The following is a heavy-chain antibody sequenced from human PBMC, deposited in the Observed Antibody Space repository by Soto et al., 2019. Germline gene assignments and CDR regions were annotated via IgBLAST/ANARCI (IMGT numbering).Heavy chain of an antibody. CDR3: ARDGYCSGGSCYSRGGYFDY. Sequence: QVQLVQSGAEVKKPGASVKVSCKASGYTFTSYYMHWVRQAPGQGLEWMGIINPSGGSTSYAQKFQGRVTMTRDTSTSTVYMELSSRRSEDTAVYYCARDGYCSGGSCYSRGGYFDYWGQGTLVTVSS. D-gene: IGHD2-15*01. CDR2: INPSGGST. CDR1: GYTFTSYY. V-gene: IGHV1-46*01. J-gene: IGHJ4*02.